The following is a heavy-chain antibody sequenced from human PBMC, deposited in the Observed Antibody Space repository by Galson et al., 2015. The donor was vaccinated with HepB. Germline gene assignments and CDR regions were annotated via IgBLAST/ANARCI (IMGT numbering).Heavy chain of an antibody. J-gene: IGHJ5*02. CDR1: GYTFTSYA. D-gene: IGHD2-15*01. CDR2: INAGNGNT. CDR3: ARAGTYCSGGSCYSGWFDP. V-gene: IGHV1-3*01. Sequence: SVKVSCKASGYTFTSYAMHWVRQAPGQRLEWMGWINAGNGNTKYSQKFQGRVTITRDTSASKAYMELSSLRSEDTAVYYCARAGTYCSGGSCYSGWFDPWGQGTLVTVSS.